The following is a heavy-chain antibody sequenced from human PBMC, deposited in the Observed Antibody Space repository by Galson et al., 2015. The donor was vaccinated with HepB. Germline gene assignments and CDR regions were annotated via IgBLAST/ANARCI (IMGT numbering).Heavy chain of an antibody. CDR1: GFTFSSYS. Sequence: SLRLSCAASGFTFSSYSMNWVRQAPGKGLEWVSSISSSSSYIYYADSVKGRFTISRDNAKNSLYLQMNSLRAEDTAVYYCARSVMEWELSPAADYWGQGTLVTVSS. J-gene: IGHJ4*02. V-gene: IGHV3-21*01. CDR2: ISSSSSYI. CDR3: ARSVMEWELSPAADY. D-gene: IGHD1-26*01.